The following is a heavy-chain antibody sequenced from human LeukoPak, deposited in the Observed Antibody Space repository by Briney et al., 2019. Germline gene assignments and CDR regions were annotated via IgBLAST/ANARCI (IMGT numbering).Heavy chain of an antibody. CDR2: IKQDGSEK. J-gene: IGHJ5*02. Sequence: GGSLRLSCAATGFTFSSYWMSWVRQAPGKGLEWVANIKQDGSEKYYVDSVKGRFTISRDNAKNSLYLQMNSLGAEDTAVYYCAREREYGYYDSSGYPVGYNWFDPWGQGTLVTVSS. D-gene: IGHD3-22*01. CDR1: GFTFSSYW. CDR3: AREREYGYYDSSGYPVGYNWFDP. V-gene: IGHV3-7*01.